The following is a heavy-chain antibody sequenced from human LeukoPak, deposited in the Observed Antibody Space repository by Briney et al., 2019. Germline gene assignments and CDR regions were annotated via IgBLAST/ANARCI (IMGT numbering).Heavy chain of an antibody. V-gene: IGHV3-74*01. Sequence: GGSLRPSCAASGFTFSDYWMHWVRQAPGQGLVWVSRINTDGRSTNYADSVKGRFTISRDNAKNTLYLQMNSLRAEDTAVYYCARPLLRYFDWVPVDYWGQGTLVTVSS. D-gene: IGHD3-9*01. CDR3: ARPLLRYFDWVPVDY. CDR1: GFTFSDYW. J-gene: IGHJ4*02. CDR2: INTDGRST.